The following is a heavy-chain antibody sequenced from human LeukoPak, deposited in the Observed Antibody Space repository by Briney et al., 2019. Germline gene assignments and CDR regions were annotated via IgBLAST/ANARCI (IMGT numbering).Heavy chain of an antibody. V-gene: IGHV5-51*01. CDR2: IYPGDSDA. CDR3: ARCGYSSYGMDV. D-gene: IGHD4-11*01. J-gene: IGHJ6*02. Sequence: GESLKISFQRLGNYLTTNWIAWVPQVPGKGLEWMGIIYPGDSDAIFSPSFQGQVTMSADKSISTAYLQWSSLRAADSATYYCARCGYSSYGMDVWGQGTTVTVSS. CDR1: GNYLTTNW.